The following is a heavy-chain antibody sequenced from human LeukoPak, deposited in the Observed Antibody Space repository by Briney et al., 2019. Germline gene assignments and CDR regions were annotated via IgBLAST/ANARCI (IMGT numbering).Heavy chain of an antibody. CDR3: GAQGLSGRDDY. D-gene: IGHD6-25*01. CDR2: VYITGST. V-gene: IGHV4-4*07. J-gene: IGHJ4*02. Sequence: SETLSLTCTASGASISSYYWSWIRQPAGKGLEWIGRVYITGSTNYNPSLKSRVIMSLDTSNNEFSLNLTSVPAPDTAVYDCGAQGLSGRDDYWGQGTLVTVSS. CDR1: GASISSYY.